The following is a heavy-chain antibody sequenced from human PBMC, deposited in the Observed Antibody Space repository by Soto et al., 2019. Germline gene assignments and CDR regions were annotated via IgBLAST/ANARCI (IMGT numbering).Heavy chain of an antibody. D-gene: IGHD1-20*01. Sequence: SETLSLTCTVSGGSVSSGSYYWSWIRQPPGKALEWIGYVYYSGSTNYNPSLKSRVTISLDTSKNQFSLKLSSVTAADTAVYYCASYGLRDNWNVPECPKKYYYGMDVWGQGTTVTVSS. CDR1: GGSVSSGSYY. V-gene: IGHV4-61*01. CDR3: ASYGLRDNWNVPECPKKYYYGMDV. CDR2: VYYSGST. J-gene: IGHJ6*02.